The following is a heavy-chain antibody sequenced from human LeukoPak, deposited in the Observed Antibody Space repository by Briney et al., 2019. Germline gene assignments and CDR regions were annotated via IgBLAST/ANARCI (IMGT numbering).Heavy chain of an antibody. CDR3: AKDLDIVATITGN. D-gene: IGHD5-12*01. J-gene: IGHJ4*02. CDR1: GFTFSSYA. V-gene: IGHV3-23*01. Sequence: GGSLRLSCAASGFTFSSYAMSWVRQAPGEWLEWVLGVSGSGGRTYYADSVKGRFTISRDNSKNTLYLQMNSLRAEDTAVYYCAKDLDIVATITGNWGQGTLVTVSS. CDR2: VSGSGGRT.